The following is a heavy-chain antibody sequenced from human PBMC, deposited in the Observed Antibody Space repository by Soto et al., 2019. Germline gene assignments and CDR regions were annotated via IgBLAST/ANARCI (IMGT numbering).Heavy chain of an antibody. D-gene: IGHD3-3*01. CDR2: IFWDDDK. V-gene: IGHV2-5*02. Sequence: QITVNEFGPAQVKPRQTLTLTCTFSGFSITTSGLGVGWIRQSPGKAPEWLALIFWDDDKRHSPSLKSRLTITNDPSKNQVVLTMADLDPAYTATYYYAHRVLRTVFGLVTPTAIYFDFWGQGTTGAVSS. CDR1: GFSITTSGLG. J-gene: IGHJ4*02. CDR3: AHRVLRTVFGLVTPTAIYFDF.